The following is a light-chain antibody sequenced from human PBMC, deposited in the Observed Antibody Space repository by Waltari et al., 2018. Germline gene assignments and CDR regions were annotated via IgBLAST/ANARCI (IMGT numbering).Light chain of an antibody. V-gene: IGLV2-23*01. J-gene: IGLJ3*02. CDR2: EAR. CDR1: KRGVGAYHL. Sequence: QSALTQPASVSGSPGQAINISCPGTKRGVGAYHLVSWYQQYPGRAPRLMIYEARNRPAGVSNRFSASKSGNTASLTISGLQADDEADYYCCSYGGSYTWVFGGGTKVTVL. CDR3: CSYGGSYTWV.